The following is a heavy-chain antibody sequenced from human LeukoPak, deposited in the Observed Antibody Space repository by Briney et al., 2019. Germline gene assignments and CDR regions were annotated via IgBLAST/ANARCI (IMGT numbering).Heavy chain of an antibody. Sequence: ASVKVSCKASGYTFTSYGISWVRQAPGQGREWMGWISAYNGNTNYAQKLQGRVTMTTDTSTSTAYMELRSLRSDDTAVYYCARVPYQLLYFDYWGQGTLVTVSS. D-gene: IGHD2-2*01. CDR2: ISAYNGNT. CDR3: ARVPYQLLYFDY. CDR1: GYTFTSYG. V-gene: IGHV1-18*01. J-gene: IGHJ4*02.